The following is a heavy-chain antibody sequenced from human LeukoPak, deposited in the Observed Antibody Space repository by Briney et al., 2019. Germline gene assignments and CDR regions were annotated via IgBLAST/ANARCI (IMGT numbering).Heavy chain of an antibody. CDR3: ARNVRGGYCSSTSCLNPYFDY. V-gene: IGHV1-24*01. CDR1: GYTLTELS. J-gene: IGHJ4*02. Sequence: GASVKVSCKVSGYTLTELSMHWVRQAPGKGLEWMGGFDPEDGETIYAQKFQGRVTMTEDTSTDTAYMELSRLRSDDTAVYYCARNVRGGYCSSTSCLNPYFDYWGQGTLVTVSS. CDR2: FDPEDGET. D-gene: IGHD2-2*01.